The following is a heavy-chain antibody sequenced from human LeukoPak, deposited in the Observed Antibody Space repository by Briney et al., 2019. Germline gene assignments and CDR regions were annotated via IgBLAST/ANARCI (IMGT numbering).Heavy chain of an antibody. D-gene: IGHD3-22*01. V-gene: IGHV1-8*01. CDR1: GYTLTSYD. J-gene: IGHJ4*02. Sequence: ASVKVSCKASGYTLTSYDIHWVRQATGQGLEWMGWMNPNNGKTGYAQQFQGRVTMTRNTSISTAYMELSSLRSEDTAVYYCARVRTMSGRRLDYWGQGTLVTVSS. CDR3: ARVRTMSGRRLDY. CDR2: MNPNNGKT.